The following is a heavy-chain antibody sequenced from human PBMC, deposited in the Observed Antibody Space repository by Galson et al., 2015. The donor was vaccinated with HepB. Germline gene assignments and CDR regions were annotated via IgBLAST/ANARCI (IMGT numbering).Heavy chain of an antibody. D-gene: IGHD3-22*01. V-gene: IGHV3-21*01. CDR1: GFTFSSYS. CDR3: ARGGTYYYDSSGLRGFDP. Sequence: SLRLSCAASGFTFSSYSMNWVRQAPGKGLEWVSSISSSSSYIYYADSVKGRFTISRDNAKNSLYLQMNSLRAEDTAVYYCARGGTYYYDSSGLRGFDPWGQGTLVTVSS. CDR2: ISSSSSYI. J-gene: IGHJ5*02.